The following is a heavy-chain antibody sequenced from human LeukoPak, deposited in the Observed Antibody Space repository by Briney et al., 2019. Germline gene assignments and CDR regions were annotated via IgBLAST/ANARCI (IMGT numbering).Heavy chain of an antibody. D-gene: IGHD6-19*01. Sequence: VASVKVSCKASGFTFTSSAMQWVRQARGQRLEWIGWIVVGSGNTNYAQKFQERVTITRDMSTSTAYMELSSLRSEDTAVYYCAAVRPSSSGWIINPTFDYWGQGTLVTVSS. J-gene: IGHJ4*02. CDR2: IVVGSGNT. V-gene: IGHV1-58*02. CDR3: AAVRPSSSGWIINPTFDY. CDR1: GFTFTSSA.